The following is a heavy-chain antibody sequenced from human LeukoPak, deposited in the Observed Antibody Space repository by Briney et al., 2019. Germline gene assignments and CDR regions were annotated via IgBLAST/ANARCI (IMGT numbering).Heavy chain of an antibody. V-gene: IGHV1-2*02. CDR3: ARRAPGFSSGWLDY. Sequence: ASVKVSCKASGYTFTGYYMHWVRQAPGHGLEWMGWINPDSGGINYAQKFQGRVTMTRDTSINTAYMELSRLRTEDLAMYYCARRAPGFSSGWLDYWGQGTPVTVSS. D-gene: IGHD6-19*01. J-gene: IGHJ4*02. CDR1: GYTFTGYY. CDR2: INPDSGGI.